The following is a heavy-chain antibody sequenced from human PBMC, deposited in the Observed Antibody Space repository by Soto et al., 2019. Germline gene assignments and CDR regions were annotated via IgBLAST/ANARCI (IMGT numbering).Heavy chain of an antibody. V-gene: IGHV1-8*01. CDR2: MNPNSGNT. CDR1: GYTFTSYD. J-gene: IGHJ6*02. D-gene: IGHD6-13*01. CDR3: ARVTGGSGWSGMGV. Sequence: QVQLVQSGAEVKKPGASVKVSCKASGYTFTSYDINWVRQATGQGLERMGWMNPNSGNTGYAQKFQGRDTMTRNTTISRAYMKVSGLRSEGTAVYYCARVTGGSGWSGMGVWGQGTKVTVSS.